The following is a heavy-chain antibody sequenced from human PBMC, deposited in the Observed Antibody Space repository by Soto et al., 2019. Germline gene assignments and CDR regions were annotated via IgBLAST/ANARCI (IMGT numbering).Heavy chain of an antibody. V-gene: IGHV4-30-2*01. CDR3: ATNRKVSQI. CDR2: IYNSGGT. CDR1: GGYGRSVYYS. Sequence: LLLSCPVSGGYGRSVYYSGRWIRQPPGKGLEWIGFIYNSGGTYYNSSLKSRVTISVDRSKNHFFLNLTSVTAADTAVYYCATNRKVSQIWGQGTKVTGSS. J-gene: IGHJ3*02.